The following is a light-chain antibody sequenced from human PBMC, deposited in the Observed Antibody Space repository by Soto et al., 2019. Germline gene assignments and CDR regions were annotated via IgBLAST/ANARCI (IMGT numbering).Light chain of an antibody. CDR1: SSDVGGYNY. CDR2: DVT. J-gene: IGLJ1*01. CDR3: SSSTGSSTPYV. V-gene: IGLV2-14*01. Sequence: QSALTQPASVSGSPGQSITISCTGTSSDVGGYNYVSWYQQHPVKAPKLMIYDVTNRPSGVSDRFSGSKSGNTASLTISGLQADDEADYYCSSSTGSSTPYVFGTGTKLTVL.